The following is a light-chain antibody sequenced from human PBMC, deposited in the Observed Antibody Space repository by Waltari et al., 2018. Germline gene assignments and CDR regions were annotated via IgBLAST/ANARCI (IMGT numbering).Light chain of an antibody. CDR2: VAR. J-gene: IGLJ2*01. CDR3: QVWDSITVV. CDR1: TIGTKS. Sequence: SYILTQPPSVSVAPRQTARVTCGGNTIGTKSVHWYQQKPGQAPVPVVSVARDRPSGIPERFSGSTSGNTATLTISRVEVEDEADYYCQVWDSITVVFGGGTKLIVL. V-gene: IGLV3-21*02.